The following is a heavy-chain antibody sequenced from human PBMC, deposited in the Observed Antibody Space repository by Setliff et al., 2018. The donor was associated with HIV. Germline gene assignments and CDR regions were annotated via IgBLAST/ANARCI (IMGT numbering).Heavy chain of an antibody. D-gene: IGHD2-15*01. Sequence: ASVKVSCKASGYTFTGYYMHWVRQAPGQGLEWMGWINPNSGGTNYAQKFQGRVTMTRDTSISTAYMELSRLRSDDTAVYYCAREDVVVVAATYYYMDVWGKGTTVT. CDR2: INPNSGGT. J-gene: IGHJ6*03. CDR1: GYTFTGYY. V-gene: IGHV1-2*02. CDR3: AREDVVVVAATYYYMDV.